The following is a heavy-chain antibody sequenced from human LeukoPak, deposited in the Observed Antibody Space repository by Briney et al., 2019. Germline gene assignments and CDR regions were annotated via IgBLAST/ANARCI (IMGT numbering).Heavy chain of an antibody. CDR2: IYTSGST. Sequence: PSETLSLTCTVSGGSISSYYWSWIRQPAGKGLEWIGRIYTSGSTNYNPSLKSRVTMSVDTSKNQFSLKLSSVTAADTAVYYCARKKRLEKATKIADDAFDIWGQGTMVTVSS. J-gene: IGHJ3*02. CDR3: ARKKRLEKATKIADDAFDI. CDR1: GGSISSYY. V-gene: IGHV4-4*07. D-gene: IGHD5-24*01.